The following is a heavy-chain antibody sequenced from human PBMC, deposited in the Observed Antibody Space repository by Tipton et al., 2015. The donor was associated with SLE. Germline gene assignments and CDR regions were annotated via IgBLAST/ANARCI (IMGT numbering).Heavy chain of an antibody. Sequence: GSLRLSCAASGSTFDDFAMHWVRQAPGKGLEWVSLISEDGDNTHYADSVKGRFTISRDTSKNSLYLQMNSLRTEDTALYYCAKVVGVDRGSFDYWGQGTLVTVSS. CDR2: ISEDGDNT. D-gene: IGHD5-12*01. CDR1: GSTFDDFA. J-gene: IGHJ4*02. CDR3: AKVVGVDRGSFDY. V-gene: IGHV3-43*02.